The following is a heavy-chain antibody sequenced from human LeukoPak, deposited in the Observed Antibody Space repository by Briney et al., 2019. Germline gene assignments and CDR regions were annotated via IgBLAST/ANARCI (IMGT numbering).Heavy chain of an antibody. J-gene: IGHJ4*02. CDR2: VNSDGRST. D-gene: IGHD2-15*01. V-gene: IGHV3-74*01. CDR3: TREYCSGGNCYFDY. CDR1: GFIFNSYW. Sequence: QAGGSLRLSCAASGFIFNSYWIHWVRQAPGKGLVWVSRVNSDGRSTKYADSVKGRFTISRDNAKNTLSLQMNSLRAEDTAVYYCTREYCSGGNCYFDYWGQGTLVTVSS.